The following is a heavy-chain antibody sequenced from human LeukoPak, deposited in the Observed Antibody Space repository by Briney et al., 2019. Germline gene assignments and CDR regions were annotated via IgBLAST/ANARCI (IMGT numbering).Heavy chain of an antibody. D-gene: IGHD6-19*01. CDR3: ANRFEGSGWGYYLDY. Sequence: PGGSLRLSCAASGFTFSSYAMSWVRQAPGKGLEWVSAVSGSGGSTYYADSVKGRFTISRDNSKNTLYLQMNSLRVEDTAIYYCANRFEGSGWGYYLDYWGQGTLVPVSS. J-gene: IGHJ4*02. CDR2: VSGSGGST. CDR1: GFTFSSYA. V-gene: IGHV3-23*01.